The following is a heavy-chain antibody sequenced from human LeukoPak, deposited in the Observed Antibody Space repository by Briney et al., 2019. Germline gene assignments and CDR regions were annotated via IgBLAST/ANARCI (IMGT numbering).Heavy chain of an antibody. Sequence: PGGSLRLSCAASGFTFSGYSMNWVRQAPGKGLEWVSSISSSSSYIYYADSVKGRFTISRGNAKNSLYLQMNSLRAEDTAVYYCARDYGSGSYYFWSWGQGTLVTVSS. CDR3: ARDYGSGSYYFWS. CDR1: GFTFSGYS. D-gene: IGHD3-10*01. V-gene: IGHV3-21*01. J-gene: IGHJ4*02. CDR2: ISSSSSYI.